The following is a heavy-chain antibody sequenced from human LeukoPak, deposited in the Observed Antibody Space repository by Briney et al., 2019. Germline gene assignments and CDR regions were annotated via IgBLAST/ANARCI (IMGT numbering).Heavy chain of an antibody. Sequence: SETLSLTCTVSGGSISSGSYYWSWIRQPAGKGLEWIGRIYTSGSTNYNPSLKSRVTISVDTSKNQFSLKLSSVTAADTAVYYCARDGVTISGNDYWGQGTLVTVSS. V-gene: IGHV4-61*02. CDR1: GGSISSGSYY. CDR2: IYTSGST. CDR3: ARDGVTISGNDY. D-gene: IGHD3-3*01. J-gene: IGHJ4*02.